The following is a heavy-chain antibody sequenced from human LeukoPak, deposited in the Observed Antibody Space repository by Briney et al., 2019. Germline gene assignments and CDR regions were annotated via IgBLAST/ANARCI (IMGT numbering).Heavy chain of an antibody. CDR2: ISYDGSNK. Sequence: GRSLRLSCAASGFTFSSYAMHWVRQAPGKGLEWVAVISYDGSNKYYADSVKGRFTISRDNSKNTLYLQMNSLRAEDTAVYYCARDESPYSSGWPNYAFDIWGQGTMVTVSS. V-gene: IGHV3-30-3*01. CDR3: ARDESPYSSGWPNYAFDI. J-gene: IGHJ3*02. CDR1: GFTFSSYA. D-gene: IGHD6-19*01.